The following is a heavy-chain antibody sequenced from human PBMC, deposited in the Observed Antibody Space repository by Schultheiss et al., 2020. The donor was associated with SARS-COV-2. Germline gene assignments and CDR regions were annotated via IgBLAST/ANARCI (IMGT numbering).Heavy chain of an antibody. CDR3: ARQVVGYCSGGSCYYYYGMDV. CDR2: IYHSGST. CDR1: GYSISSGYY. V-gene: IGHV4-38-2*01. J-gene: IGHJ6*02. Sequence: SETLSLTCAVSGYSISSGYYWGWIRQPPGKGLEWIGSIYHSGSTYYNPSLKSRVTISVDTSKNQFSLKLSSVTAADTAVYYCARQVVGYCSGGSCYYYYGMDVWGQGTTVTVSS. D-gene: IGHD2-15*01.